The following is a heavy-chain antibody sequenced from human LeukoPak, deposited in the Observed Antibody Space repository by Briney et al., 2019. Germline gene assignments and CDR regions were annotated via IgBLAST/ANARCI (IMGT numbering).Heavy chain of an antibody. Sequence: PGGSLRLSCAASGFTFSSYSMNWVRQAPGKGLEWVSSISSSSSYIYYADSVKGRFTISRDNAKNSLFLQMNSLRAEDTAVYYCARKRGYTYGYDSWGQGTLVTVSS. CDR3: ARKRGYTYGYDS. CDR2: ISSSSSYI. CDR1: GFTFSSYS. D-gene: IGHD5-18*01. V-gene: IGHV3-21*04. J-gene: IGHJ4*02.